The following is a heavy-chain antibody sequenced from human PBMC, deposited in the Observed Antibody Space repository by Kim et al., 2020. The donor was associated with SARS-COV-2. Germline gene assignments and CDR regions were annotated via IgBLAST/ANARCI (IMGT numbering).Heavy chain of an antibody. J-gene: IGHJ4*02. CDR3: ARDNGDDGSGPTGY. V-gene: IGHV3-7*01. D-gene: IGHD3-10*01. CDR2: IKHDGSDK. Sequence: GGSLRLSCVVSGFTFRNYWMSWVRQAPGKGLEWVANIKHDGSDKYYVDSVKGRITISRDNAKNSRFLQMNSLRAEDTAFYYCARDNGDDGSGPTGYWGQGTLVIVSS. CDR1: GFTFRNYW.